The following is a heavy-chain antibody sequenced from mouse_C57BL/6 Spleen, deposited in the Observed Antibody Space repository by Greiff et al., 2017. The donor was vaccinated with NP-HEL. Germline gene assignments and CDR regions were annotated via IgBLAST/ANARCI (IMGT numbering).Heavy chain of an antibody. J-gene: IGHJ2*01. V-gene: IGHV1-80*01. Sequence: VQLQQSGAELVKPGASVKISCKASGYAFSSYWMNWVKQRPGKGLEWIGQIYPGDGDTNYNGKFKGKATLTADKSSSTAYMQLSSLTSEDSAVYFCARNLRNYYGSSYFDYWGQVTTLTVSS. CDR1: GYAFSSYW. CDR3: ARNLRNYYGSSYFDY. D-gene: IGHD1-1*01. CDR2: IYPGDGDT.